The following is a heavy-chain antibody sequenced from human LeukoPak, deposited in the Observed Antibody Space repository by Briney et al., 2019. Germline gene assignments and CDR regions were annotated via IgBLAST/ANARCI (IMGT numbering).Heavy chain of an antibody. CDR2: MSGSGGDT. D-gene: IGHD1-26*01. Sequence: GGSLRLSCAASGFTFDDYGMSWVRQAPGKGLEWVSGMSGSGGDTYYADSVKGRFTISRDNSKNTLYLQMNSLRAEDTAVYYCAKDFEGGNDHFDYWGQGTLVTVSS. J-gene: IGHJ4*02. CDR1: GFTFDDYG. V-gene: IGHV3-23*01. CDR3: AKDFEGGNDHFDY.